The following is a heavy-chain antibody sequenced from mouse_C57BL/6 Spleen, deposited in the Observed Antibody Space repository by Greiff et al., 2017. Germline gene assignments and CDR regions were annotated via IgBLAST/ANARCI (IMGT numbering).Heavy chain of an antibody. J-gene: IGHJ2*01. D-gene: IGHD1-1*01. V-gene: IGHV1-26*01. CDR3: ARDYGSSFDY. Sequence: VQLQQSGPELVKPGASVKISCKASGYTFTDYYMNWVKQSHGKSLEWIGDINPNNGGTSYNQKFKGKATLTVDKYSSTAYMELRSLTSEDSAVDYCARDYGSSFDYWGQGTTLTVSS. CDR2: INPNNGGT. CDR1: GYTFTDYY.